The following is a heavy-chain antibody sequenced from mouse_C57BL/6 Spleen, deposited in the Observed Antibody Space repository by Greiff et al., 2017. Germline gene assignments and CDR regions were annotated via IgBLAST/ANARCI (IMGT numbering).Heavy chain of an antibody. CDR3: TRGNYDGRFDY. CDR2: ISSGGDYI. J-gene: IGHJ2*01. Sequence: EVMLVESGEGLVKPGGSLKLSCAASGFTFSSYAMSWVRQTPEKRLEWVAYISSGGDYIYYADTVTGRFTISRDNARNTLYLQMSSLKSEDTAMYYCTRGNYDGRFDYWGQGTTLTVSS. CDR1: GFTFSSYA. V-gene: IGHV5-9-1*02. D-gene: IGHD2-4*01.